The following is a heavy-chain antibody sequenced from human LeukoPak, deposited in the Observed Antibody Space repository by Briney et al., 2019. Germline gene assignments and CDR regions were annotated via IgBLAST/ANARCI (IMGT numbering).Heavy chain of an antibody. CDR1: GDFISTTSDY. V-gene: IGHV4-39*01. CDR2: IYYTGST. Sequence: KPSETLSLTCIVSGDFISTTSDYSGWIRQPPGKGLEWIVSIYYTGSTHYMPYLRGRVTISVDTTNNQFSLRLSSVTAADTAMYYCARHRDFHDSSGYLPAFDVWGQGRLINVSS. CDR3: ARHRDFHDSSGYLPAFDV. D-gene: IGHD3-22*01. J-gene: IGHJ3*01.